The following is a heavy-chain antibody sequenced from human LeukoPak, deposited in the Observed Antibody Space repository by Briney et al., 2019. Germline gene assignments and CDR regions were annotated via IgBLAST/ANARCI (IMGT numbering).Heavy chain of an antibody. CDR2: IWYDGSNK. CDR3: AREGPVPGSGSYTRYYYYGMDV. J-gene: IGHJ6*02. D-gene: IGHD3-10*01. Sequence: GGSLRLSCAASGFIFTNYGLIWVRQAPGKGLEWVAVIWYDGSNKYYADSVKGRFTISRDNSKNTLYLQMNSLRAEDTAVYYCAREGPVPGSGSYTRYYYYGMDVWGQGTTVTVSS. V-gene: IGHV3-33*08. CDR1: GFIFTNYG.